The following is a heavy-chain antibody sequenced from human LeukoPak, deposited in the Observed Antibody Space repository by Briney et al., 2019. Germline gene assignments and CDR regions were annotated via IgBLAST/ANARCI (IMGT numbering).Heavy chain of an antibody. CDR3: ARYISSGLDY. CDR2: IYYTGST. CDR1: GGSISGYY. D-gene: IGHD6-6*01. J-gene: IGHJ4*02. Sequence: PSETLSLTCTVSGGSISGYYWSWIRQPPGKGLEWIGHIYYTGSTSYNPSLKGRVTISVDTSKNQFSLKLSYVNAADTAVYYCARYISSGLDYWGQGTLVTVSS. V-gene: IGHV4-59*08.